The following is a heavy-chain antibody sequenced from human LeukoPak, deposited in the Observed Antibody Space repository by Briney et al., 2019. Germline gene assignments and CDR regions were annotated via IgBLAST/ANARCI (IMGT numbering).Heavy chain of an antibody. D-gene: IGHD6-25*01. Sequence: SETLSLTCTVSGGSISSVGYYWRWIRQHPGKGLEWIGYIYCSGSTYYNPALKSRVTLSVDTSKNQFSLKLSSVTAADTAVYYCARGPRIAAVGWFDPWGQGTLVSVSS. CDR2: IYCSGST. CDR3: ARGPRIAAVGWFDP. V-gene: IGHV4-31*03. CDR1: GGSISSVGYY. J-gene: IGHJ5*02.